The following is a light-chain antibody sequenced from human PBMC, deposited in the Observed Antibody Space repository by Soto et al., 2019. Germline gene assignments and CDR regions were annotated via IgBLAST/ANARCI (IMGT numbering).Light chain of an antibody. Sequence: EFVLTQSPGTLSLSPGERATLSCRASQTVRNNYLAWYQQKPGQAPRLLIYDASSRATGIPDRFSGGGSGTDFTLTISRLEPEDAAVYYCQQRSNWPPITFGQGTRLEIK. CDR2: DAS. CDR3: QQRSNWPPIT. CDR1: QTVRNNY. V-gene: IGKV3D-20*02. J-gene: IGKJ5*01.